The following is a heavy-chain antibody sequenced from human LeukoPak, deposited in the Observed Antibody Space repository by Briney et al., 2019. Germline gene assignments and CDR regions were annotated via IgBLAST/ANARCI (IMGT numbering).Heavy chain of an antibody. V-gene: IGHV3-74*01. CDR3: ARDGNYYDSSGPADY. CDR2: INSDGIST. J-gene: IGHJ4*02. CDR1: RVTFSRYW. Sequence: PGGSLRLSCAASRVTFSRYWMHWVRQAPGKGLVWVSRINSDGISTSYADSVKGRFTISRDNAKNTLYLQMNSLRAEDTAVYYCARDGNYYDSSGPADYWGQGTLVTVSS. D-gene: IGHD3-22*01.